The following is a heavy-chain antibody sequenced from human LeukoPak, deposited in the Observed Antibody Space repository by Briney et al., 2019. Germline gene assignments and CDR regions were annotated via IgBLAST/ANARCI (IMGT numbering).Heavy chain of an antibody. V-gene: IGHV3-33*06. CDR1: GLTFSGSG. J-gene: IGHJ4*02. CDR2: IWYDGSKK. Sequence: GGSLRLSCVVSGLTFSGSGFHWVRQAPGKGLEWEAIIWYDGSKKYYADSVKGRFTISKDDSKDTVYLQMNSLRAEDTAVYYCAKDRRVGTFDYWGQGTLVTVSS. CDR3: AKDRRVGTFDY. D-gene: IGHD1-26*01.